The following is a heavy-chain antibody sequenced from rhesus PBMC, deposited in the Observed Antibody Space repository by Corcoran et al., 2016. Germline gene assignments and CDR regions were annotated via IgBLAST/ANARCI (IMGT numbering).Heavy chain of an antibody. J-gene: IGHJ5-2*02. V-gene: IGHV4-165*02. Sequence: QVQLQESGPGLVKPSETPSLTCAVSGGSISVYYYNWIRQARGKGLEWIGYIGASSGRTNYHPSLERRVTLSTDTSKNRFSLNLNSVTAADTAVDYCAGFSGWYCSLDVWGRGLLVTVSS. CDR2: IGASSGRT. CDR1: GGSISVYY. CDR3: AGFSGWYCSLDV. D-gene: IGHD6-31*01.